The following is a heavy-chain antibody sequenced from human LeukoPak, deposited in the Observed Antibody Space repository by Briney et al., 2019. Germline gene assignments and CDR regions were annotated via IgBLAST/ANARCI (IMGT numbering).Heavy chain of an antibody. V-gene: IGHV3-11*04. CDR1: GFTFSDYY. CDR2: ISSSGSTI. CDR3: ARSYDSSGYSDAFDI. Sequence: PGGSLRLSCAASGFTFSDYYMSWIRQAPGKGLEWVSYISSSGSTIYYADSVKGRFTISRDNAKNSLYLQMNSLRAEDTAVYYCARSYDSSGYSDAFDIWGQGTMVTVSS. D-gene: IGHD3-22*01. J-gene: IGHJ3*02.